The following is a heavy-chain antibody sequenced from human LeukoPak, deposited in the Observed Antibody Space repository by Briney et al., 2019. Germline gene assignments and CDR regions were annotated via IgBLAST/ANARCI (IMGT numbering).Heavy chain of an antibody. V-gene: IGHV4-39*07. CDR2: IYYSGST. CDR3: ARVERGYSYGLDV. D-gene: IGHD5-18*01. Sequence: SETLSLTCTVSGGSISSSSYYWGWIRQPPGKGLEWIGSIYYSGSTYYNPSLKSRVTISVDTSKNQFSLKLSSVTAADTAVYYCARVERGYSYGLDVWGKGTTVTVSS. J-gene: IGHJ6*04. CDR1: GGSISSSSYY.